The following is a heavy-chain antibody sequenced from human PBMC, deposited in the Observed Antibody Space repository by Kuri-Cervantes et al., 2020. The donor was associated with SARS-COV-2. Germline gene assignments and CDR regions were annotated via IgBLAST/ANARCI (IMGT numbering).Heavy chain of an antibody. CDR2: ISSSGSTI. J-gene: IGHJ6*02. D-gene: IGHD2-15*01. V-gene: IGHV3-11*04. Sequence: GGSLRLSCAVSGFSFNDQYMSWIRQAPGKGLEWVSYISSSGSTIYYADSVKGRFTISRDNAKNSLYLQMNSLRAEDTAVYYCARDPPSPYCSGGSCRTDVWGQGTTVTVSS. CDR3: ARDPPSPYCSGGSCRTDV. CDR1: GFSFNDQY.